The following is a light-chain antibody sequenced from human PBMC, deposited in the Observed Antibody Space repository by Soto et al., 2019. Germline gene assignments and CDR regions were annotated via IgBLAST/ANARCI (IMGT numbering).Light chain of an antibody. J-gene: IGKJ4*01. V-gene: IGKV3-15*01. Sequence: EVVMTQSPATLSVSPGEGATLYCRASQSIRSNLAWYQKKPGQSHRLLIYGASTRATAVPARFSGSGSGTEFTLTISSLQSEDFALYYCQQYDNWPLTFGGGTQVEIK. CDR3: QQYDNWPLT. CDR1: QSIRSN. CDR2: GAS.